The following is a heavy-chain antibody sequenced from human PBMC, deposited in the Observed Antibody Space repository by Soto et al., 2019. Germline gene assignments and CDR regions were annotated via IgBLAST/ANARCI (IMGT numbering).Heavy chain of an antibody. D-gene: IGHD2-8*01. CDR2: IIPIFGTA. Sequence: SVKVSLKSSGGTFISYAISWVRQAPGQGLECMGWIIPIFGTANYAQKFQGRVTITADESTSTAYMELSSLRSEDTAVYYCARGGYCTNGVCDGAQDYYYYGMDVWGQGTTVTVSS. V-gene: IGHV1-69*01. J-gene: IGHJ6*02. CDR3: ARGGYCTNGVCDGAQDYYYYGMDV. CDR1: GGTFISYA.